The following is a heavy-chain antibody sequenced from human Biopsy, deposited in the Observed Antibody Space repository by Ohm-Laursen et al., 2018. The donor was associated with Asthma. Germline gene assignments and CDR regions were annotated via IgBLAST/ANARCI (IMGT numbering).Heavy chain of an antibody. CDR1: GCTFSNFA. CDR2: INTGFGTT. Sequence: ASVKVSCKAPGCTFSNFAISWVRQAPGQGLEWLGGINTGFGTTNYAQKFQGRVTITADESTSTAYMEVTSLRSEDTAIYYCARCQVGYSSGWSLLLKKIYYSGMDVWGQGTAVTVSS. D-gene: IGHD6-19*01. J-gene: IGHJ6*02. V-gene: IGHV1-69*13. CDR3: ARCQVGYSSGWSLLLKKIYYSGMDV.